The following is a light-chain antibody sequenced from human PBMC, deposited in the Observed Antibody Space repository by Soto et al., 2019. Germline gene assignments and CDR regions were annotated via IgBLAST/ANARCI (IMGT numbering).Light chain of an antibody. V-gene: IGKV3-20*01. Sequence: ETVMTQPPGTLSVSPRDRTNLFCRASQPVTSNYFAWYQQKPGQAPRLLISGASRRATGIPDRFSGGGSGTDFTLTISRLEPEDFAVYYCQLYGRSFIFGPGTKVDIK. CDR3: QLYGRSFI. J-gene: IGKJ3*01. CDR2: GAS. CDR1: QPVTSNY.